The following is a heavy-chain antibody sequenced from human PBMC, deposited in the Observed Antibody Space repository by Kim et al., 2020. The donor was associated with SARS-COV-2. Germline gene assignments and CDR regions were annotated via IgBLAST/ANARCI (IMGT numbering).Heavy chain of an antibody. Sequence: ASVKVSCKTSGHIFTSDSIHWVRQAPGQGLEWMGGIDSGNGNTIYSQKFQGRVTITTDTSTSTAYMELSILRSEDTAVYYCLGGFYFDCWGQCTLVTVS. D-gene: IGHD3-16*01. CDR3: LGGFYFDC. V-gene: IGHV1-3*01. CDR1: GHIFTSDS. J-gene: IGHJ4*02. CDR2: IDSGNGNT.